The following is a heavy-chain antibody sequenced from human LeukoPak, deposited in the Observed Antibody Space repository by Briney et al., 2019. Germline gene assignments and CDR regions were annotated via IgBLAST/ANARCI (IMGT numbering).Heavy chain of an antibody. CDR2: IKQDGSEK. CDR3: ASTTYYDFWSGYSDMDV. J-gene: IGHJ6*03. CDR1: GFTFSSYW. D-gene: IGHD3-3*01. V-gene: IGHV3-7*01. Sequence: GGSLRLSCAASGFTFSSYWMSWVRQAPGKGLEWVANIKQDGSEKYYVDSVKGRFTIYRDNSKNTLYLQMNSLRAEDTAVYYCASTTYYDFWSGYSDMDVWGKGTTVTVSS.